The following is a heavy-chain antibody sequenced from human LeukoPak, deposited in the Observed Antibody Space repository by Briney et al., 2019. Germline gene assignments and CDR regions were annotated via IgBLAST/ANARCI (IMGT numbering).Heavy chain of an antibody. CDR2: IYAPGSS. V-gene: IGHV4-4*07. Sequence: SETLSLTCTVSGDSISGYYCAWIRQPARKGMGWIGHIYAPGSSNYSPSFKSRVTMSIDMSNNQFSLRLNSVTAADTAMYYCARDLEDFDSPANDYWGQGTHVIVSP. CDR1: GDSISGYY. D-gene: IGHD2-15*01. J-gene: IGHJ4*02. CDR3: ARDLEDFDSPANDY.